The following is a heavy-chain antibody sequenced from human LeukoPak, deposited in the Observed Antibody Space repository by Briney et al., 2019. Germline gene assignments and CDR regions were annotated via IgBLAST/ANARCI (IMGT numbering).Heavy chain of an antibody. J-gene: IGHJ5*02. D-gene: IGHD2-2*01. CDR1: GYTFTSYY. CDR2: INPSGGST. CDR3: ARGGGVVVPAAMTHWFDP. Sequence: ASVTVSCKASGYTFTSYYMHWVRQAPGQGLEWMGIINPSGGSTSYAQKFQGRVTMTRDTSTSTVYMELSSLRSEDTAVYYCARGGGVVVPAAMTHWFDPWGQGTLVTVSS. V-gene: IGHV1-46*01.